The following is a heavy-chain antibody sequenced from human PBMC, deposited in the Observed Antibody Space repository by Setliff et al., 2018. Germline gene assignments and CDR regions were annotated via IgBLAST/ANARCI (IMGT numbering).Heavy chain of an antibody. Sequence: PSETLSLTCTVSGGSVSDSTYDWGWVRQPPGKGLEWIGRIYYSGTTYYNPSRKSPVTISIDTSKNQFSLKLSSVTAADTAVYYCARGRGPPTIFGLPTGSKGYMDVWGKGTTVTVSS. CDR2: IYYSGTT. CDR1: GGSVSDSTYD. J-gene: IGHJ6*03. V-gene: IGHV4-39*01. CDR3: ARGRGPPTIFGLPTGSKGYMDV. D-gene: IGHD3-3*01.